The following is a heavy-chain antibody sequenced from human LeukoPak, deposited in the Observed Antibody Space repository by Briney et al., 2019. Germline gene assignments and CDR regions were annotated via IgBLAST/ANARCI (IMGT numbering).Heavy chain of an antibody. D-gene: IGHD3-22*01. J-gene: IGHJ3*02. V-gene: IGHV4-59*01. CDR1: GGSISSYY. CDR2: IYYSGRT. Sequence: PSETLSLTCTVSGGSISSYYWSWIRQPPGKGLHWIGYIYYSGRTNYNPSLKSRVTISVDTSKNQFSLKLSSVTAADTAVYYCARDSYYDSSGYFHDAFDMWGQGTMVTISS. CDR3: ARDSYYDSSGYFHDAFDM.